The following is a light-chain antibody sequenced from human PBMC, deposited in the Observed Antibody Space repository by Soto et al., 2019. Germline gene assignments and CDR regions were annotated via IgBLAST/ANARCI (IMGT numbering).Light chain of an antibody. Sequence: DIQMTQSPSSLSASVGDSLTITCRASQDIGTSLAWYQQRPGKVPKPLIYAASTLHSGVPSRFSGGGSGTHFTLTVSNLQPEEVATYYCEMYVTAPETFGQGTKVEIK. CDR3: EMYVTAPET. CDR1: QDIGTS. V-gene: IGKV1-27*01. CDR2: AAS. J-gene: IGKJ1*01.